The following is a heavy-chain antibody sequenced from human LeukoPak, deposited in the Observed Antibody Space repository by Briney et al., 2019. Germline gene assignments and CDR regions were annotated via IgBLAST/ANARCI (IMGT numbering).Heavy chain of an antibody. Sequence: SETLSLTCTVSGGSISSSSYYWGWIRQPPGKGLEWIGSIYYSGSTYYNPSLKSRVTMSVDTSKNQFSLKLSSVTAADTAVYYCARHRARFGTPYYFDYWGQGTLVTVSS. CDR3: ARHRARFGTPYYFDY. V-gene: IGHV4-39*01. D-gene: IGHD3-16*01. J-gene: IGHJ4*02. CDR2: IYYSGST. CDR1: GGSISSSSYY.